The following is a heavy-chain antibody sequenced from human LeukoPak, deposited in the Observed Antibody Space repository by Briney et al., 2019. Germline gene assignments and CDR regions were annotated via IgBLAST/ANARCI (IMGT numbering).Heavy chain of an antibody. CDR3: ARDGYSSSWYYYYYMDV. D-gene: IGHD6-13*01. V-gene: IGHV1-18*01. CDR2: ISAYNGNT. J-gene: IGHJ6*03. Sequence: ASVKVSRKASGYTFTSYGISWVRQAPGQGLEWMGWISAYNGNTNYAQKLQGRVTMTTDTSTSTAYMELRSLRSDDTAVYYCARDGYSSSWYYYYYMDVWGKGTTVTVSS. CDR1: GYTFTSYG.